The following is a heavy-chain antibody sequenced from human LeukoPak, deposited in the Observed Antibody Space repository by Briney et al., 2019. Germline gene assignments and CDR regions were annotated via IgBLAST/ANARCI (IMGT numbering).Heavy chain of an antibody. Sequence: GGSLRLSCAASGFTFSSYSMNWARQAPGKGLEWVSSISSSSSYIYYADSVKGRFTISRDNAKNSLYLQMNSLRAEDTAVYYCASSMELFDPWGQGTLVTVSS. J-gene: IGHJ5*02. CDR1: GFTFSSYS. V-gene: IGHV3-21*01. CDR3: ASSMELFDP. D-gene: IGHD1-7*01. CDR2: ISSSSSYI.